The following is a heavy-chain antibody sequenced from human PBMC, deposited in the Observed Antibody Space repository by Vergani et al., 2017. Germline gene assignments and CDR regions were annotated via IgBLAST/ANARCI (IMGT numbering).Heavy chain of an antibody. J-gene: IGHJ4*02. CDR2: ISYDGSNK. CDR1: GFTFSSYA. CDR3: ARDGSGVVSKKVFDY. V-gene: IGHV3-30-3*01. Sequence: QVQLVESGGGVVQPGRSLRLSCAASGFTFSSYAMHWVRQAPGKGLEWVAVISYDGSNKYYADSVKGRFTISRDNSKNTLYLQMNSLRAEDTAVYYCARDGSGVVSKKVFDYWGQGTLVTVSS. D-gene: IGHD3-3*01.